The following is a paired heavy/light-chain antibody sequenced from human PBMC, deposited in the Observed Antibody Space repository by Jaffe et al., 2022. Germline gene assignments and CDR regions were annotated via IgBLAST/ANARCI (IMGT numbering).Light chain of an antibody. CDR2: RNN. Sequence: QSVLTQPPSASGTPGQRVTISCSGSSSNIGSNYVYWYQQLPGTAPKLLIYRNNQRPSGVPDRFSGSKSGTSASLAISGLRSEDEADYYCAAWDDSLSWVFGGGTKLTVL. CDR3: AAWDDSLSWV. CDR1: SSNIGSNY. J-gene: IGLJ3*02. V-gene: IGLV1-47*01.
Heavy chain of an antibody. CDR1: GYSISSGYY. CDR3: AISFRLREVPVSVAFDI. D-gene: IGHD5-12*01. Sequence: QVQLQESGPGLVKPSETLSLTCAVSGYSISSGYYWGWIRQPPGKGLEWIGSIYHSGSTYYNPSLKSRVTISVDTSKNQFSLKLSSVTAADTAVYYCAISFRLREVPVSVAFDIWGQGTMVTVSS. J-gene: IGHJ3*02. CDR2: IYHSGST. V-gene: IGHV4-38-2*01.